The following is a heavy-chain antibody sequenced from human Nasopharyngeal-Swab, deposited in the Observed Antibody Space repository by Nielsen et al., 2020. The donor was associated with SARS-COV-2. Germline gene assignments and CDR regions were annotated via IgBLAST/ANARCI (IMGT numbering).Heavy chain of an antibody. Sequence: GGSLRLSCAASGFTFIDHQMSWIRQDSGKRLEWIAFISATGRPLYYADSVKGRFTISRDNAKDSLYLQMNSLRAEDTAVYYCARDPDTSLKVDVWGQGTLVTVSS. CDR3: ARDPDTSLKVDV. CDR2: ISATGRPL. D-gene: IGHD5-18*01. J-gene: IGHJ4*02. CDR1: GFTFIDHQ. V-gene: IGHV3-11*01.